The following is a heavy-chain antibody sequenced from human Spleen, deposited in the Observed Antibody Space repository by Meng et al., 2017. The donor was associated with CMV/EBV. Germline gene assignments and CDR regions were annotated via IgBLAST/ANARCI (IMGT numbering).Heavy chain of an antibody. CDR1: GFTVSSNY. V-gene: IGHV3-53*01. Sequence: GESLKISCAASGFTVSSNYMSWVRQAPGKGLEWVSVIYSGGSTYYADSVKGRFTISRDNSKNTLYLQMNSLRAEDTAVYFCARDRGGYVDYWGQGTLVTVSS. CDR2: IYSGGST. D-gene: IGHD5-12*01. J-gene: IGHJ4*02. CDR3: ARDRGGYVDY.